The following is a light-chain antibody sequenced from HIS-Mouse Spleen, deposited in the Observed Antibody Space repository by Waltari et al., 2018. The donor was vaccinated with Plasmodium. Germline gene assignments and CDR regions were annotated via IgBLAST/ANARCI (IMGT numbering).Light chain of an antibody. V-gene: IGKV1-39*01. CDR2: AAS. J-gene: IGKJ1*01. CDR3: QQSYSTWT. Sequence: DIQMTQSPSSLSAPVGYRVTITCRASQSISSYLNWYQQKPGKAPNLLIYAASSLQSGVPSRFSGSGSGTDFTITISSLQPEDFATYYCQQSYSTWTFGQGTKVEIK. CDR1: QSISSY.